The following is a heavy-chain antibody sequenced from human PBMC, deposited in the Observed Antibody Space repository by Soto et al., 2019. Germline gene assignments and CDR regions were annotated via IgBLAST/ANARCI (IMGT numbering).Heavy chain of an antibody. J-gene: IGHJ6*02. Sequence: QVQLVQSGAEVKKPGASVKVSCKASGYTFTGYYMHWVRQAPGQGLEWMGWINPNSGGTNYAQKFQGWVTMTRDTSIGTAYMELSRLRSDDTAVYYCARGWDIVVVPASLGAGYYGMDVWGQGTTVTVSS. CDR2: INPNSGGT. CDR1: GYTFTGYY. V-gene: IGHV1-2*04. D-gene: IGHD2-2*01. CDR3: ARGWDIVVVPASLGAGYYGMDV.